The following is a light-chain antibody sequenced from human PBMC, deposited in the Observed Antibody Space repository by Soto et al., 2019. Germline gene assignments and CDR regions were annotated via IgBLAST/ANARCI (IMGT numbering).Light chain of an antibody. J-gene: IGKJ2*01. Sequence: EIVLTQSPGTLSLSPGERATLSCRASQSVSSSSLAWYQQKPGQAPGLLIYGASSRATGIPDRFSGSGSGTNFTLTISKREPEEFAMDYCQHSGSSLYTFGQGTKLEIK. V-gene: IGKV3-20*01. CDR3: QHSGSSLYT. CDR1: QSVSSSS. CDR2: GAS.